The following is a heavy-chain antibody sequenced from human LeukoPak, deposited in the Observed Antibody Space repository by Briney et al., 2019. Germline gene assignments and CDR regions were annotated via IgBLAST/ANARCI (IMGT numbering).Heavy chain of an antibody. V-gene: IGHV4-59*08. J-gene: IGHJ5*02. Sequence: PSEPLSLTCTVSGDSISSDYGSWIRQPPGKGLEWSGYIYYSGSTNYNPSLKSRVTISLNTSRNQFSLQLSSVTAADTAVYFCARRGGNYYGWFDPWGQGTLVTVSS. CDR1: GDSISSDY. CDR3: ARRGGNYYGWFDP. D-gene: IGHD1-26*01. CDR2: IYYSGST.